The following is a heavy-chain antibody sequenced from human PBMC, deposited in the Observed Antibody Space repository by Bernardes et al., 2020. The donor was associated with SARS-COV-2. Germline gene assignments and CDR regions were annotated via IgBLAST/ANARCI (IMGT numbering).Heavy chain of an antibody. Sequence: GGSLRLSCAASGFTFSSYAMSWVRQAPGKGLEWVSAISGSGGSTYYADSVKGRFTISRDNSKNTLYLQMNSLRAEDTAVYYCAKERADMRGRGRFGELYASDYWGQGTLVTVSS. D-gene: IGHD3-10*01. CDR3: AKERADMRGRGRFGELYASDY. CDR2: ISGSGGST. J-gene: IGHJ4*02. CDR1: GFTFSSYA. V-gene: IGHV3-23*01.